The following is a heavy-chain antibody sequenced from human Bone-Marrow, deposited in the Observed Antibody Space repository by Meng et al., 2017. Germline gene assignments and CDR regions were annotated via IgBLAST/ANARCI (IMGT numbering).Heavy chain of an antibody. CDR1: GFTFSHYV. D-gene: IGHD3-9*01. CDR2: ISYDGNKK. CDR3: ARGGGILRYVDWLDH. J-gene: IGHJ4*03. Sequence: GGSLRLSCAASGFTFSHYVMHWVRQAPGKGLEWVSFISYDGNKKYYADSVKGRFTISRDNSKNTLYLEMNVLRSEDTDVYYCARGGGILRYVDWLDHWGQGTMVTVSS. V-gene: IGHV3-30*04.